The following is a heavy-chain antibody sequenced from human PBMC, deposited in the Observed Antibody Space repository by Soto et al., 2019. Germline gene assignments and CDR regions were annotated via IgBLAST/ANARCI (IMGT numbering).Heavy chain of an antibody. CDR2: ISSSSSYI. J-gene: IGHJ6*02. Sequence: EVQLVESGGGLVKPGGSLRLSCAASGFTFSSYSMNWVRQAPGNGLEWVSSISSSSSYIYYADSVKGRFTISRDNAKNSLYLQMNSLRAEDTAVYYCARVSSWYVSRYYYYGMDVWGQGTTVTVSS. D-gene: IGHD6-13*01. CDR3: ARVSSWYVSRYYYYGMDV. V-gene: IGHV3-21*01. CDR1: GFTFSSYS.